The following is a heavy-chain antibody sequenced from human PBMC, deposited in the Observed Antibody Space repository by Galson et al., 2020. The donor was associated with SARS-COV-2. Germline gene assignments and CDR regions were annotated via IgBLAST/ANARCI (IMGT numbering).Heavy chain of an antibody. D-gene: IGHD7-27*01. V-gene: IGHV3-66*02. CDR1: GFSVGNSY. Sequence: SCAASGFSVGNSYMSWVRQAPGKGLEWVSVIYSRGATYYADSVKGRFTISRDNSENTLYLQMSSLGLEDTAVYYCVRIPPGVDWNFGLWGRGTLVSVCS. CDR3: VRIPPGVDWNFGL. J-gene: IGHJ2*01. CDR2: IYSRGAT.